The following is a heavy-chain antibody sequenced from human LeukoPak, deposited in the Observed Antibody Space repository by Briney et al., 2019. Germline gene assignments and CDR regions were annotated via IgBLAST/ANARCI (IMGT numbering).Heavy chain of an antibody. CDR3: ARGILGATGFSAFDI. J-gene: IGHJ3*02. Sequence: SETLSLTCAVYGGSFSGYYWSWIRQPPGKGLEWIGEINHSGSTNYNPSLKSRVTISVDTSKNQFSLKLSSVTAADTAVYYCARGILGATGFSAFDIWGQGTMVTVSS. CDR2: INHSGST. V-gene: IGHV4-34*01. D-gene: IGHD1-26*01. CDR1: GGSFSGYY.